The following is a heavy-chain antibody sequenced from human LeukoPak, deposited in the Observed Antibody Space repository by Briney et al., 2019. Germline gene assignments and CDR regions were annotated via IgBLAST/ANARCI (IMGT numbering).Heavy chain of an antibody. Sequence: PSETLSLTCTVSGASLRSYYWSWIRQPPGKGLECIGYIYYTGSTNYNYNPSLKSRVTISVDTSKNQFSLKLSSVTAADTAVYYCARHGPRRDGYNYDYWGPGTLVTVSP. CDR3: ARHGPRRDGYNYDY. V-gene: IGHV4-59*08. J-gene: IGHJ4*02. CDR2: IYYTGSTNY. D-gene: IGHD5-24*01. CDR1: GASLRSYY.